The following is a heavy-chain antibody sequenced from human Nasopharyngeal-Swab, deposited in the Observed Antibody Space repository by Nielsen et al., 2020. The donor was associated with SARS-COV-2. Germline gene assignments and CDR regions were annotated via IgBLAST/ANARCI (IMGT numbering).Heavy chain of an antibody. CDR1: GYTFPCYY. Sequence: ASVKVSCKASGYTFPCYYMHWARHTPGQGLEELGIINPSGGSPSYAQKFQGRVTMTLDMSTSTVYMELSSLRSEDTAVSYCARVPTVGGDYTDGDHWFDPWGQGTLVTVSS. CDR2: INPSGGSP. D-gene: IGHD4-17*01. CDR3: ARVPTVGGDYTDGDHWFDP. V-gene: IGHV1-46*01. J-gene: IGHJ5*02.